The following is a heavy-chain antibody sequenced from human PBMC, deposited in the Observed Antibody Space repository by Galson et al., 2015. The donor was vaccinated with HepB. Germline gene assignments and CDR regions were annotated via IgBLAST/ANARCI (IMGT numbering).Heavy chain of an antibody. Sequence: SLRLSCAASGFTFSSYWMHWVRQAPGKGLVWVSRINSDGSSTSYADSVKGRFTISRDNAKNTLYLQMNSLRAEDTAVYYCARATTIFGVVIPMANFDYWGQGTLVTVSS. CDR1: GFTFSSYW. J-gene: IGHJ4*02. V-gene: IGHV3-74*01. CDR2: INSDGSST. CDR3: ARATTIFGVVIPMANFDY. D-gene: IGHD3-3*01.